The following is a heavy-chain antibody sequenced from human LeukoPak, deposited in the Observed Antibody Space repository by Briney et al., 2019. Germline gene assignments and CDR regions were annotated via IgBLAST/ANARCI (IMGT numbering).Heavy chain of an antibody. J-gene: IGHJ3*02. CDR2: INPNSGGT. CDR3: ARQLSPFAFDI. CDR1: GYTFTAYY. Sequence: ASVKVSCKASGYTFTAYYVHWVRQAPGQGLEWVGRINPNSGGTNYAQKFQDRVTMTRDTSISAAYMELSRLRSDDTAVYYCARQLSPFAFDIWGQGTMVTISS. V-gene: IGHV1-2*06. D-gene: IGHD5-18*01.